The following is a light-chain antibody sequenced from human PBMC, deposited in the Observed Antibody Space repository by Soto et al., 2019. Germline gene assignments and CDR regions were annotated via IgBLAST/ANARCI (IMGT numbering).Light chain of an antibody. J-gene: IGKJ1*01. Sequence: ETVLTQSPSTLPLSPGERATLSCRASESVSSRCLAWYRQKPGQAPRLLIYGASRRATGIPDRFSGSGSGTDFPLTISRLESEDFAVYYCQQYGSSPRTFGQGTKVDIK. CDR2: GAS. V-gene: IGKV3-20*01. CDR1: ESVSSRC. CDR3: QQYGSSPRT.